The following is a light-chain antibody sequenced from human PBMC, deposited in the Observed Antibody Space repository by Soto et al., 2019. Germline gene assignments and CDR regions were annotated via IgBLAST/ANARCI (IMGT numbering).Light chain of an antibody. CDR3: QHYNSYSEA. V-gene: IGKV1-5*03. CDR1: QTISSW. CDR2: KAS. J-gene: IGKJ1*01. Sequence: DIQMTQSPSTLSGSVGDRVTITCRASQTISSWLARYQQKPGKAPKLLIYKASTLKRGVPSRFSGSGSGTEFTLTISSLQPDDVATYYGQHYNSYSEALGQGTKVELK.